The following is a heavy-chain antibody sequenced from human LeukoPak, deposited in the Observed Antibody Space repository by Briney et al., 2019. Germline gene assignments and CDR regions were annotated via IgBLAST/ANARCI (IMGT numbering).Heavy chain of an antibody. CDR3: ARKWYSSGWYGEAFDI. V-gene: IGHV4-39*07. D-gene: IGHD6-19*01. J-gene: IGHJ3*02. CDR2: IYYSGST. CDR1: GGSISSYY. Sequence: SETLSLTCTVSGGSISSYYWGWIRQPPGKGLEWIGSIYYSGSTYYNPSLKSRVTISVDTSKNQFSLKLSSVTAADTAVYYCARKWYSSGWYGEAFDIWGQGTMVTVSS.